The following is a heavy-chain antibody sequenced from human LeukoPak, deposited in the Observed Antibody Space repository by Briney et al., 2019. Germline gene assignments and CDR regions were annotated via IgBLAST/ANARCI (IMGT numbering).Heavy chain of an antibody. CDR3: ARLYDILTGPIDY. Sequence: ASVKVSCKASRYTFTTYAINWVRQAPGQGLEWMGWINTNTGNPTFAQGFTGRFVFSLDTSVSTAYLQINSLRAEDTAVYYCARLYDILTGPIDYWGQGTLVTVSS. D-gene: IGHD3-9*01. CDR1: RYTFTTYA. CDR2: INTNTGNP. V-gene: IGHV7-4-1*02. J-gene: IGHJ4*02.